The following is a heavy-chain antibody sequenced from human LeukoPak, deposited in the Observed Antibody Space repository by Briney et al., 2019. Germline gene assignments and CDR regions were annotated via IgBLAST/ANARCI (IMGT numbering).Heavy chain of an antibody. CDR2: IYYSGST. D-gene: IGHD2-15*01. V-gene: IGHV4-59*08. J-gene: IGHJ4*02. CDR1: GGSISGYY. CDR3: ARAYCSGGSCFSRGNFDY. Sequence: SETLSLTCTVSGGSISGYYWSWIRQPPGKGLEWIGYIYYSGSTSYNPSLKGRVTMSLDSSKNQLSLMMSSVTAADTAVYFCARAYCSGGSCFSRGNFDYWGQGTLVTVSS.